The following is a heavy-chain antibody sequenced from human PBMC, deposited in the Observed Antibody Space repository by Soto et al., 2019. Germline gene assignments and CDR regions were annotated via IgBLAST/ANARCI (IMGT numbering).Heavy chain of an antibody. D-gene: IGHD2-15*01. CDR3: ARAGYCSGGTCFHGNCDY. V-gene: IGHV1-46*01. CDR2: INPNGGST. J-gene: IGHJ4*02. CDR1: GYTFTTYY. Sequence: ASVKVSCKASGYTFTTYYMHWVRQAPGQGLEWLGIINPNGGSTTYAQKFQGRVTMTRDTSTSTVYLELSSLRSEDTAVYYCARAGYCSGGTCFHGNCDYWGQGTLVTVPS.